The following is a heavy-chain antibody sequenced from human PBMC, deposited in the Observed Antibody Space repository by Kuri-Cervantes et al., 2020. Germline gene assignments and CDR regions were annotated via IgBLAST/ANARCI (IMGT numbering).Heavy chain of an antibody. V-gene: IGHV5-51*01. Sequence: GGSLRLSCKGSGYSFTSYWIGWVRQMPGKGLEWMGIIYPGDSDTRYSPSFQGQVTISADKSISTAYLQWSSLKASDTAMYYCARPPPNFGHCGGDCYSDAFDIWGQGTMVTVSS. CDR3: ARPPPNFGHCGGDCYSDAFDI. CDR2: IYPGDSDT. D-gene: IGHD2-21*01. J-gene: IGHJ3*02. CDR1: GYSFTSYW.